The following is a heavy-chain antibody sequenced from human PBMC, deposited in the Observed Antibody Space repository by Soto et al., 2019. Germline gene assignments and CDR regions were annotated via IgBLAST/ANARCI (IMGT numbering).Heavy chain of an antibody. V-gene: IGHV4-61*01. CDR2: VSYTGST. Sequence: QVQLQESGPGRVKPSETLSLTCTVSGGSVSGPSYYWSWIRQPPGKGLEWIGYVSYTGSTKYSPSLKSRVTISLDTSTNQFSLKVRSATAADTAVYYCARDRYCSGGDCSRVFGSDFHYGMGVWGQGTTVTVSS. D-gene: IGHD2-15*01. CDR3: ARDRYCSGGDCSRVFGSDFHYGMGV. J-gene: IGHJ6*02. CDR1: GGSVSGPSYY.